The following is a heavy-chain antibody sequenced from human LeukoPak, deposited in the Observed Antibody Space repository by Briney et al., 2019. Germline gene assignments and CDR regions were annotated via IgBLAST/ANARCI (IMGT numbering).Heavy chain of an antibody. CDR1: GFTFSSYA. CDR2: ISGSGGST. J-gene: IGHJ3*02. V-gene: IGHV3-23*01. D-gene: IGHD3-3*01. CDR3: AKAHKIGVVPLGAFDI. Sequence: GGSLRLSCAASGFTFSSYAMSWVRQAPGKGLEWVSAISGSGGSTYYADSVKGRFTISRDNSKNTLYLQMNSLRAEDTAVYYCAKAHKIGVVPLGAFDIWGQGTMVTVSS.